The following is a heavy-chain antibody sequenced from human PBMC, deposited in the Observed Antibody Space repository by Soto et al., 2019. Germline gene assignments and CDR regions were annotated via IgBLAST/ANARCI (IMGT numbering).Heavy chain of an antibody. J-gene: IGHJ4*02. Sequence: QTGTRRQTCTVSGVALSRRRKHVTWLRQPTGKALEWLAQCISDDKYSYNSSLKSRLAISKDTSKSQVVLMMTDMDPEDTATYYCARIFYDRDGSYSQPDHFDYWGPGILVTSPQ. CDR1: GVALSRRRKH. CDR3: ARIFYDRDGSYSQPDHFDY. D-gene: IGHD3-22*01. V-gene: IGHV2-26*01. CDR2: CISDDKY.